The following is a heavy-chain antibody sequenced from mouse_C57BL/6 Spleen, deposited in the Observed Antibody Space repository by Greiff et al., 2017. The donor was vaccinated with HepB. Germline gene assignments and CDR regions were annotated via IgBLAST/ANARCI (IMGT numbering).Heavy chain of an antibody. CDR3: AIYSNHGY. CDR2: IYPGDGDT. D-gene: IGHD2-5*01. J-gene: IGHJ2*01. Sequence: SGPELVKPGASVKISCKASGYAFSSSWMNWVKQRPGKGLEWIGRIYPGDGDTNYNGKFKGKATLTADKSSSTAYMLLSSLTSEDSAVYFCAIYSNHGYWGQGTTLTVSS. CDR1: GYAFSSSW. V-gene: IGHV1-82*01.